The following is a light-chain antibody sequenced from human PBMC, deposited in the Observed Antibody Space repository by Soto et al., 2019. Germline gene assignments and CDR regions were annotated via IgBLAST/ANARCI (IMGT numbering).Light chain of an antibody. CDR2: NVR. J-gene: IGLJ2*01. CDR1: SSDVGGYDY. CDR3: SSYTNSGTVL. V-gene: IGLV2-14*01. Sequence: QSVLTQAASVSGSPGQSITISCTGTSSDVGGYDYVSWYQQYAGKAPKLTIYNVRNRPSGVSNRFSGSKSGNTASLTISGLQPEDEADYFCSSYTNSGTVLFGGGTKLTVL.